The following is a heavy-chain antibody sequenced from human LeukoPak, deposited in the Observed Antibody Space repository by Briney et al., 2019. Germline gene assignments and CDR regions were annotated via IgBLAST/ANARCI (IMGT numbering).Heavy chain of an antibody. V-gene: IGHV4-30-4*07. CDR2: IYYSGST. CDR1: GGSISSGDYS. Sequence: SETLSLTCAVSGGSISSGDYSWSWIRQPPGKGLEWIGNIYYSGSTNYNPSLKSRVTISVDTSKNQFSLKLSSVTAADTAVYYCARHHPGYSSGHVQFPRRNWFDPWGQGTLVTVSS. D-gene: IGHD6-19*01. CDR3: ARHHPGYSSGHVQFPRRNWFDP. J-gene: IGHJ5*02.